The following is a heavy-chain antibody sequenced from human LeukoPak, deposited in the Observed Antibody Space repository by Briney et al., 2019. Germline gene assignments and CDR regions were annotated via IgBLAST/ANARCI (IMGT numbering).Heavy chain of an antibody. CDR1: GDSVSSNSAA. CDR2: TYYRSKWYN. V-gene: IGHV6-1*01. CDR3: ARVNSGSYYVVDYYFDY. J-gene: IGHJ4*02. D-gene: IGHD1-26*01. Sequence: SQTLSLTCAISGDSVSSNSAAWNWIRQSPSRGLEWLGRTYYRSKWYNDYAVSVKSRITINPDTSKNQFSLQLNSVTPEDTAVYYCARVNSGSYYVVDYYFDYWGQGTLVTVSS.